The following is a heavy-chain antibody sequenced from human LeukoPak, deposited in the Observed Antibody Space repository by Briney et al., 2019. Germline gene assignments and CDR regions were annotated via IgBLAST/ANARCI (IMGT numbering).Heavy chain of an antibody. V-gene: IGHV3-30*04. D-gene: IGHD6-19*01. CDR3: ARTNGVAASDY. J-gene: IGHJ4*02. Sequence: GGSLRLSCAASGFTFSSYAMHWVRQAPGKGLGWVAVISYDGSNKYYADSVKGRFTISRDNSKNTLYLQMNSLRAEDTAVYYCARTNGVAASDYWGQGTLVTVSS. CDR1: GFTFSSYA. CDR2: ISYDGSNK.